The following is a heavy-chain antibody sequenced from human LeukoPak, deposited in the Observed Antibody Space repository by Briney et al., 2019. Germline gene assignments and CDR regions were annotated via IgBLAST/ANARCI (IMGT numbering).Heavy chain of an antibody. CDR1: GFTFSSYA. CDR3: ARSRNYDFWSGSKYYFDY. CDR2: ISGSGGST. V-gene: IGHV3-23*01. Sequence: GGSLRLSCAASGFTFSSYAMSWVRQAPGKGLEWVSAISGSGGSTYYADSVKGRFTISRDNSKNTLYLQMNSLRAKDTAVYYCARSRNYDFWSGSKYYFDYWGQGTLVTVSS. J-gene: IGHJ4*02. D-gene: IGHD3-3*01.